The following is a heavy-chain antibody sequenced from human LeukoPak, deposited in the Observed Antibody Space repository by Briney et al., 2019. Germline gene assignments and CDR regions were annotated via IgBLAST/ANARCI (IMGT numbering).Heavy chain of an antibody. D-gene: IGHD6-13*01. CDR2: IYYSGST. V-gene: IGHV4-59*08. CDR1: GGSISSYY. J-gene: IGHJ4*02. CDR3: ARHVYQQLVDY. Sequence: PSETLSPTCTVSGGSISSYYWSWIRQPPGKGLEWIGYIYYSGSTNYNPSLKSRVTISVDTSKNQFSLKLSSVTAADTAVYYCARHVYQQLVDYWGQGTLVTVSS.